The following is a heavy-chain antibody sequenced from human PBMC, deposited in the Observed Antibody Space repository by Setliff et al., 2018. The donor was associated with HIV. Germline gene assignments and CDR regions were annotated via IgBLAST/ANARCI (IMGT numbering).Heavy chain of an antibody. Sequence: PSETLSLTCTVSGGSMSSHYWSWIRQSPGKGLEWIGSIYYSGSTNYNPSVKSRVTISIDTSKKQFALRLGSVTAADTAVYYCARVLLNAFDIWGQGTMVTVSS. CDR3: ARVLLNAFDI. CDR2: IYYSGST. V-gene: IGHV4-59*11. D-gene: IGHD3-10*01. CDR1: GGSMSSHY. J-gene: IGHJ3*02.